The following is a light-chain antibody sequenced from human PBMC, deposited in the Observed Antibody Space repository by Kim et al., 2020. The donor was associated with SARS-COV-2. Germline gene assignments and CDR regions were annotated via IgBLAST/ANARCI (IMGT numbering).Light chain of an antibody. J-gene: IGKJ4*01. CDR3: QNYNGAPLT. CDR2: AAS. V-gene: IGKV1-27*01. CDR1: RDIGHY. Sequence: GDSVTITCRASRDIGHYLAWYQQKPGKVPKLLIYAASALQSGVPSRFSGSASGTDFTLTISSLQPEDFATYYCQNYNGAPLTFGGGTKVDIK.